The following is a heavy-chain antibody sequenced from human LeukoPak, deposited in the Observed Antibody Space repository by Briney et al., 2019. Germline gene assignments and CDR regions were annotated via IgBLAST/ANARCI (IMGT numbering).Heavy chain of an antibody. V-gene: IGHV4-59*12. D-gene: IGHD3-3*01. J-gene: IGHJ6*03. CDR1: GGSISSYY. Sequence: PSETLSLTCTVSGGSISSYYWSWIRQPPGKGLEWIGYIYYSGSTNYNPSLKSRVTISVDTSKNQFSLKLSSVTAADTAVYYCARGDYDFWSGLYYYYYMDVWGKGTTVTVSS. CDR3: ARGDYDFWSGLYYYYYMDV. CDR2: IYYSGST.